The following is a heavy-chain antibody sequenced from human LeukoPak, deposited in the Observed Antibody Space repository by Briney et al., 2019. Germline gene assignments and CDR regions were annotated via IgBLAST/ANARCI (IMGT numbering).Heavy chain of an antibody. D-gene: IGHD3-9*01. CDR1: GYTFTGYY. CDR2: INPNSGGT. V-gene: IGHV1-2*02. CDR3: ARVGIDISTGYYCFDY. Sequence: ASVKVSCKASGYTFTGYYMHWVRQAPGQGLEWMGWINPNSGGTNYAQKFQGRVTMTRDTSISTAYMELSRLRSDDTAVYYCARVGIDISTGYYCFDYWGQGTLVTVSS. J-gene: IGHJ4*02.